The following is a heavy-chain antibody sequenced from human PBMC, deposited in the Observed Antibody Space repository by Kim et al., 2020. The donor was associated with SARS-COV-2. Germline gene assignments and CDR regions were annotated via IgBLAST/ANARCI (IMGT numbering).Heavy chain of an antibody. J-gene: IGHJ3*02. D-gene: IGHD2-15*01. Sequence: GGSLRLSCAASGFTFSSYGMHWVRQAPGKGLERVAVIWFDGSNKYYADPVKGRFTISRDNSKNTLYLPMNSLRAEDTAVYYCARGGRVFDCSGGSCTRPDAFDIWGQGTMVTVSS. V-gene: IGHV3-33*01. CDR1: GFTFSSYG. CDR2: IWFDGSNK. CDR3: ARGGRVFDCSGGSCTRPDAFDI.